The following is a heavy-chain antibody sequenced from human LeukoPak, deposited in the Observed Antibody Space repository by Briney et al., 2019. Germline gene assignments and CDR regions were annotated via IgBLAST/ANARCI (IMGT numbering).Heavy chain of an antibody. Sequence: GGSLRLSCAASGFTFSSYDMSWVRQAPGKGLEWVSSISGSGGSTYYADSVKGRFTISRDNSKNTLYLQMNSLRAEDTAVYYCARAQLNLVVDFGMDVWGQGTTVTVSS. CDR3: ARAQLNLVVDFGMDV. J-gene: IGHJ6*02. V-gene: IGHV3-23*01. CDR2: ISGSGGST. CDR1: GFTFSSYD. D-gene: IGHD2-2*01.